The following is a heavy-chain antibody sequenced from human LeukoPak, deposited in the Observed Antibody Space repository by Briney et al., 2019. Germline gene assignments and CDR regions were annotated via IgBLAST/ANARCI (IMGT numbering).Heavy chain of an antibody. J-gene: IGHJ4*02. CDR1: GYTFTSYG. V-gene: IGHV1-18*01. D-gene: IGHD3-22*01. CDR3: AREYYDSSGDANYYFDY. Sequence: GASVRVSCKASGYTFTSYGISWVRHAPGQGLEWMGWISAYNGNTNYAQKLQGRVTMTTDTSTSTAYMELRSLRSDDTAVYYCAREYYDSSGDANYYFDYWGQGTLVTVSS. CDR2: ISAYNGNT.